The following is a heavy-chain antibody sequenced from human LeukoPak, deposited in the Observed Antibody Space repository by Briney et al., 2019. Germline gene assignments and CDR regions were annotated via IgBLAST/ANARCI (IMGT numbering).Heavy chain of an antibody. J-gene: IGHJ6*02. CDR2: IIPILGIA. V-gene: IGHV1-69*02. CDR1: GGTFSSYT. CDR3: ARGHQPPYYGMDV. Sequence: WASVKVSCKASGGTFSSYTISWVRQAPGQGLEWMGRIIPILGIANYARKFQGRVTITADKSTSTAYMELSSLRSEDTAVFYCARGHQPPYYGMDVWGQGTTVTVSS.